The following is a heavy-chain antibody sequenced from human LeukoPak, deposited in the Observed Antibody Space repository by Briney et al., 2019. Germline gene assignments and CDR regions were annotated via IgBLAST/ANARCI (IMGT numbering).Heavy chain of an antibody. J-gene: IGHJ5*02. CDR3: ATSSWYNWFDP. V-gene: IGHV4-34*01. Sequence: SETLSLTCAVYGGSFRGYYWSWIRQPPGKGLEWIGEINHSGSTNYNPSLKSRVTISVDTSKNQFSLKLSSVTAADTAVYYCATSSWYNWFDPWGQGTLVTVSS. D-gene: IGHD6-13*01. CDR1: GGSFRGYY. CDR2: INHSGST.